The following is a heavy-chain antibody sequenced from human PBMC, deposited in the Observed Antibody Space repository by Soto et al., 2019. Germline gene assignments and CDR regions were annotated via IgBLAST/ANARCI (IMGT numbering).Heavy chain of an antibody. Sequence: QVQLQQWGAGLLKPSETLSLTCAVSGGSFSGYYWNWIRQPPGKGLEWIGEINQSGSTNYNPSLNGRVTISLDTTKNHFSLKLSSVTAADTAVYYCARGLVDVGGTMESYFDNWGKGTQVTVS. J-gene: IGHJ4*02. CDR1: GGSFSGYY. CDR3: ARGLVDVGGTMESYFDN. D-gene: IGHD3-10*01. CDR2: INQSGST. V-gene: IGHV4-34*01.